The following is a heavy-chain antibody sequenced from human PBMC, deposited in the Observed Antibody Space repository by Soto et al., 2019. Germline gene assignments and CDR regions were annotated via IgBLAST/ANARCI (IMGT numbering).Heavy chain of an antibody. CDR1: GYTLTELS. Sequence: ASVKVSCKVSGYTLTELSMHWVRQAPGKGLEWMGGFDPEDGETIYAQKFQGRVTMTEDTSTDTAYMELSSLRSEDTAVYYCASELRFVNWFDPWGQGTLVPVSS. CDR2: FDPEDGET. D-gene: IGHD5-12*01. V-gene: IGHV1-24*01. CDR3: ASELRFVNWFDP. J-gene: IGHJ5*02.